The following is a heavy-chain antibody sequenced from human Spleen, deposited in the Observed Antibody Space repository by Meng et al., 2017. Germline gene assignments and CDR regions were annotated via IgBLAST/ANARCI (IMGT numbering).Heavy chain of an antibody. D-gene: IGHD6-19*01. V-gene: IGHV3-73*01. J-gene: IGHJ3*02. CDR3: TIYIRGHI. Sequence: GESLKISCAVSGVSFSDSDIHCVRQASGKGLEWVGRIGGRRKNYAAAYAAPVRGRFTISRDDSRNTAYLQMNSLKTEDSAVYYCTIYIRGHIWGQGTMVTVSS. CDR1: GVSFSDSD. CDR2: IGGRRKNYAA.